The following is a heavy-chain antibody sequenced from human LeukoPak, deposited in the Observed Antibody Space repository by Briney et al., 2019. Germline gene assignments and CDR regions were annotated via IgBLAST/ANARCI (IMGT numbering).Heavy chain of an antibody. CDR1: GFTFSSYA. J-gene: IGHJ6*02. D-gene: IGHD6-13*01. Sequence: GGSLRLSCAASGFTFSSYAMSWVRQAPGKGLEWVSAISGSGGSTYYADSVKGRFTISRDNSKNTLYLQMNSLRAEDTAVYYCARDLKQLVSYYHYAMDVWGQGTTVTVSS. V-gene: IGHV3-23*01. CDR2: ISGSGGST. CDR3: ARDLKQLVSYYHYAMDV.